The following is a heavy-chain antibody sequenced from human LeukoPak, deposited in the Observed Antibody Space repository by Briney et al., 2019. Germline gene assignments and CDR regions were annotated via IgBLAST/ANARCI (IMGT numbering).Heavy chain of an antibody. J-gene: IGHJ6*03. D-gene: IGHD2-2*01. CDR1: DGSISGYY. CDR3: ARGFVPAGMARYHYMDV. V-gene: IGHV4-4*07. Sequence: SETLCLTCTVSDGSISGYYWTWIRQPAEKVLEWIGRIYTSDNTIYNPSLRSRVTMSVDTSKNQFSLKLSSVTAADTAVYYCARGFVPAGMARYHYMDVWGKGTTVTVSS. CDR2: IYTSDNT.